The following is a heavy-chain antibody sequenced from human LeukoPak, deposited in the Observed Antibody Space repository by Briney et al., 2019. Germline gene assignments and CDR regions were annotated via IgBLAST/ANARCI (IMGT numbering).Heavy chain of an antibody. J-gene: IGHJ4*02. V-gene: IGHV4-59*01. Sequence: SETLSLTCTVSGGSISSYYWSWIRQPPGKGLEWIGYIYYSGSTNYNPSLKSRVTISVDTSKNQFSLKLSSVTAADTAVYYCARETNYDNSLDYWGQGTLVTVSS. CDR1: GGSISSYY. D-gene: IGHD3-22*01. CDR3: ARETNYDNSLDY. CDR2: IYYSGST.